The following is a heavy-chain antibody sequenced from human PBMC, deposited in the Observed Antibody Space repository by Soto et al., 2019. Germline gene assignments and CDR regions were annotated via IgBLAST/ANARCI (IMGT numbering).Heavy chain of an antibody. V-gene: IGHV1-18*01. J-gene: IGHJ5*02. D-gene: IGHD4-17*01. CDR2: ISAYNGNT. CDR3: ARVMTTVSSNWFDP. Sequence: ASVKVSCKASGYTFTSYGISWVRQAPGQGLEWMGWISAYNGNTNYAQKIQGRVTMTTDTSTSTAYMELRSLRSDDTAVYYCARVMTTVSSNWFDPWGQGTLVTVSS. CDR1: GYTFTSYG.